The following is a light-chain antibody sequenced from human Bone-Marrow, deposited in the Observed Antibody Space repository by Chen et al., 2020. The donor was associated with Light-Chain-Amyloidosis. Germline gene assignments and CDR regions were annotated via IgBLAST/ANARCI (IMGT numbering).Light chain of an antibody. Sequence: EIVLTQSTGTLSLSPGEGANLSCRASQTISSNYLTWYQQKFGQAPRLLIYGSSSRATGIPDRFTGSGSGTDFTLTINRLEPEDFAMYYCQQYGTSPLTFGGATKVEIK. CDR2: GSS. V-gene: IGKV3-20*01. CDR3: QQYGTSPLT. J-gene: IGKJ4*01. CDR1: QTISSNY.